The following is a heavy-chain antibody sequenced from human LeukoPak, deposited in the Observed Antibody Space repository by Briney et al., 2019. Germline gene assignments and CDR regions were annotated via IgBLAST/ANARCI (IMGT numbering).Heavy chain of an antibody. J-gene: IGHJ4*02. V-gene: IGHV3-64D*06. CDR3: ARDMSGTYSFDY. CDR1: GFTFSSYA. CDR2: IHHNGDIT. Sequence: GGSLRLSCAASGFTFSSYAMHWVRQAPGKPLEYVSFIHHNGDITSYADSVRGRFTVSRDNSKNTLFLDLTSLRTDDTAVYYCARDMSGTYSFDYWGQGTLVTVSS. D-gene: IGHD1-26*01.